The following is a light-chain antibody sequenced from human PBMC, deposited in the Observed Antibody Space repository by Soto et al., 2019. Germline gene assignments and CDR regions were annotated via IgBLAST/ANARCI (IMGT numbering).Light chain of an antibody. Sequence: DIQMTQSPSTLSASVGDRVTITCRASQSIRSWLAWYQQKPGKAPKALIYKASSLESGVPSRFSGSGSGTDFTLTISSLQPDDFATYYCQQYENYPFTFGGGTKVEIK. CDR1: QSIRSW. V-gene: IGKV1-5*03. CDR2: KAS. CDR3: QQYENYPFT. J-gene: IGKJ4*01.